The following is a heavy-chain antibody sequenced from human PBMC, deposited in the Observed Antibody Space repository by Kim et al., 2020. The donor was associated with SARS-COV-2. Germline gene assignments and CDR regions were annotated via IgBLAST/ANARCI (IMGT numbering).Heavy chain of an antibody. CDR1: GYTFTNHA. CDR3: ARVVWGGYRYIDF. V-gene: IGHV7-4-1*02. J-gene: IGHJ4*02. CDR2: INTDTGSP. Sequence: ASVKVSCKASGYTFTNHAINWVRQAPGRGLEWMGWINTDTGSPTYAPDFTGRFVFSLDTSVSTAYLQIRSLEAEDTALYYCARVVWGGYRYIDFWGQGTL. D-gene: IGHD3-16*02.